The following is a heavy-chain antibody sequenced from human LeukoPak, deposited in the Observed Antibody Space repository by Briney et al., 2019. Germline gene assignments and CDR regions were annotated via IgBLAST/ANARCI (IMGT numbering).Heavy chain of an antibody. D-gene: IGHD6-13*01. CDR3: AGGVAAVSDV. J-gene: IGHJ6*04. V-gene: IGHV4-34*01. Sequence: KSSETLSLTCAVYGGSFSGYYWSWIRRPPGKGLEWIGEINHSGSTNYNPSLKSRVTISVDTSKNQFSLKLSSVTAADTAVYYCAGGVAAVSDVWGKGTTVTVSS. CDR1: GGSFSGYY. CDR2: INHSGST.